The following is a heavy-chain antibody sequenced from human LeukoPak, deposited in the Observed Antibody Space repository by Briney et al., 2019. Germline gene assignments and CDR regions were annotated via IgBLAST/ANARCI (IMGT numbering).Heavy chain of an antibody. CDR1: GGSFSEYY. Sequence: SETLSLTCAVYGGSFSEYYWSWIRQPPGKGLEWIGEINHSGSTNYNLSLKSRVTISVDTSKNQFSLKLRSATAADTAVYYCARGRPAGGQNLLDYWGQGTLVTVSS. D-gene: IGHD6-13*01. J-gene: IGHJ4*02. CDR2: INHSGST. V-gene: IGHV4-34*01. CDR3: ARGRPAGGQNLLDY.